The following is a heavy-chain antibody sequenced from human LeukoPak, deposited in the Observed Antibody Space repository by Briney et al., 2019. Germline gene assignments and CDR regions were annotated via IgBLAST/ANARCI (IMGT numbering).Heavy chain of an antibody. J-gene: IGHJ5*02. V-gene: IGHV4-34*01. D-gene: IGHD3-9*01. Sequence: SETLSFTCAVYGGSFSGYYWSWLRQPPGKGLEWIGEINHSGSTNYNPSLKSRVTISVDTSKNQFSLKLSSLTAADTAVYYCAREAAVDYDILTGPETVNWFDRWGQGTLVTVSS. CDR1: GGSFSGYY. CDR2: INHSGST. CDR3: AREAAVDYDILTGPETVNWFDR.